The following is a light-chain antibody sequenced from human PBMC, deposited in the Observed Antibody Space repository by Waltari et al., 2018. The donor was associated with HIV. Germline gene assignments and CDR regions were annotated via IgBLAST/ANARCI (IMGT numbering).Light chain of an antibody. J-gene: IGLJ2*01. Sequence: SYELTQPPSVSVSPGQTASIPCSGDKLGDKYACWYQQKPGQRPVLVIYKDGKRPSVIPERFSGFNSGNTATLTISGTQAMDEADYYWQAWDSDTPKVFGGGTKLTVL. CDR2: KDG. CDR3: QAWDSDTPKV. V-gene: IGLV3-1*01. CDR1: KLGDKY.